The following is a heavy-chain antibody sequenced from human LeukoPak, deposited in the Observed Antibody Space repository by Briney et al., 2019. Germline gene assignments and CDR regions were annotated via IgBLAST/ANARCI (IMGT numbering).Heavy chain of an antibody. CDR2: INPAGSET. Sequence: GGSLRLSCAASGFSFIAYWMTWVRQAPGTWLEWVANINPAGSETYYVDPVKGRFSISRDNAKNLVYLQMNSLRAEDTAVYHCARFGYVAAVDVWGQGTPVTVSS. D-gene: IGHD2-15*01. CDR1: GFSFIAYW. J-gene: IGHJ4*02. V-gene: IGHV3-7*01. CDR3: ARFGYVAAVDV.